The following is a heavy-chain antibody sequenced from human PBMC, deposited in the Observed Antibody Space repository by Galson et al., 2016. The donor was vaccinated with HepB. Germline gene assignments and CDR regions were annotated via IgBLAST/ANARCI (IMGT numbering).Heavy chain of an antibody. CDR3: GKHGGFDY. CDR2: ITGSGAIT. CDR1: GFSFSTSG. J-gene: IGHJ4*02. Sequence: SLRLSCAASGFSFSTSGMSWVRQTPGRGLEWVSGITGSGAITHYADSVKGRFTISRDNSKNTLYLYTNSLRAGDTAVYYCGKHGGFDYWGQGALVTVSS. D-gene: IGHD3-16*01. V-gene: IGHV3-23*01.